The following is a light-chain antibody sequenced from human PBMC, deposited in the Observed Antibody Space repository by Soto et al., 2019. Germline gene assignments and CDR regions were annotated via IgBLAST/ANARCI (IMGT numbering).Light chain of an antibody. V-gene: IGLV2-23*01. Sequence: QSVLTQPASVSGSPGQSITISCTGTSSDIGRYNLVSWYQQHPGKAPKLIIYEDIERPSGVSDRFSGSKSGNTASLTISGLQTEDEADYYCCSYAGGASLVFGGGTQLTVL. J-gene: IGLJ2*01. CDR1: SSDIGRYNL. CDR3: CSYAGGASLV. CDR2: EDI.